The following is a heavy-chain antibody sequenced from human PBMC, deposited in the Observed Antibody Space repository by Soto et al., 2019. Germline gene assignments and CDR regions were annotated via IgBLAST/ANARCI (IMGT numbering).Heavy chain of an antibody. V-gene: IGHV1-46*01. CDR1: GYTFTSYY. CDR2: INPSGGST. J-gene: IGHJ5*02. CDR3: ARETSDPLYSSSSKWFDP. D-gene: IGHD6-6*01. Sequence: QVQLVQSGAEVKKPGASVKVSCKASGYTFTSYYMHWVRQAPGQGLEWMGIINPSGGSTSYAQKFQGRVTMTRDTSTSTVYMDLSSLRSEDTAVYYCARETSDPLYSSSSKWFDPWGQGTLVTVSS.